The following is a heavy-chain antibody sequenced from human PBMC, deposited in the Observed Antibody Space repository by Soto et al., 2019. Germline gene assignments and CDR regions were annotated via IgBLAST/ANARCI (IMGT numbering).Heavy chain of an antibody. CDR3: ARSQGSSTSLEIYYYYYYGMDV. Sequence: QVPLVQSGAEVKKPGSSVKVSCKASGGTFSSYAISWVRQAPGQGLEWMGGIIPISDTTNYAQKFQGRVTITADESTSTAYMERSSLRSEDTAGYYCARSQGSSTSLEIYYYYYYGMDVWGQGTTVTVSS. CDR2: IIPISDTT. V-gene: IGHV1-69*01. J-gene: IGHJ6*02. D-gene: IGHD2-2*01. CDR1: GGTFSSYA.